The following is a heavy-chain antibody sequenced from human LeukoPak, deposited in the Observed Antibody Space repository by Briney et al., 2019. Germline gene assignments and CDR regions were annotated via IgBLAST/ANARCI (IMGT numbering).Heavy chain of an antibody. CDR1: GGTFSSYA. J-gene: IGHJ3*02. CDR3: ASRPMTTDAFDI. V-gene: IGHV1-69*13. CDR2: IIPIFGTA. D-gene: IGHD3-22*01. Sequence: SVKVSCKASGGTFSSYAISWVRQAPGQGLEWMGGIIPIFGTANYAQKFQGRVTITADESTSTAYMELSSLRSENTAVYYCASRPMTTDAFDIWGQGTMVTVSS.